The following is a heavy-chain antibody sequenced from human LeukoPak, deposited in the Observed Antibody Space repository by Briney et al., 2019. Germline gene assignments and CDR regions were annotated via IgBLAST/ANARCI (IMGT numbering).Heavy chain of an antibody. Sequence: SVKVSCKASGYTFTSYGISWVRQAPGQGLEWMGWISAYNGNSNYAQKLQGRVTMTTDTSTSTAYMELRSLRSDDTAVYYCARDNSVRDEAWWFNPWGQGTLVTVSS. CDR1: GYTFTSYG. D-gene: IGHD5-24*01. CDR3: ARDNSVRDEAWWFNP. V-gene: IGHV1-18*01. CDR2: ISAYNGNS. J-gene: IGHJ5*02.